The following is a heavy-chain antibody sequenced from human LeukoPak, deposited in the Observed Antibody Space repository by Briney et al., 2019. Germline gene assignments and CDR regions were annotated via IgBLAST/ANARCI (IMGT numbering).Heavy chain of an antibody. J-gene: IGHJ4*02. Sequence: SETLSLTCTVSGGSISSYYWSWIRQPPGKGLEWIGYIYSSGSTNYNPSLKSRVTISVDTSKNQFSLRVTSVTAADTAVYYCARDDHNNYRFDYWGQGALVTISA. CDR3: ARDDHNNYRFDY. CDR2: IYSSGST. V-gene: IGHV4-59*01. CDR1: GGSISSYY. D-gene: IGHD4-11*01.